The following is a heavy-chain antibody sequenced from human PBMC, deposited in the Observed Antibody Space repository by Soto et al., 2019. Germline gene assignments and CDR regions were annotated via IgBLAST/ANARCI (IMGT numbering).Heavy chain of an antibody. Sequence: SETLSLTCTVSGGSISSSSYYWGWIRQPPGKGLEWIGSIYYSGSTYYNPSLKSRVTISVDTSKNQFSLKLSSVTAADTAVYYCARHPPVLRFLEWLLGVDYWGQGTLVTVSS. CDR2: IYYSGST. J-gene: IGHJ4*02. CDR3: ARHPPVLRFLEWLLGVDY. CDR1: GGSISSSSYY. V-gene: IGHV4-39*01. D-gene: IGHD3-3*01.